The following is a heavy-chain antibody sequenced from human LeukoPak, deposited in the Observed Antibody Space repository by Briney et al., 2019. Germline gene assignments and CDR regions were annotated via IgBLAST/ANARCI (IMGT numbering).Heavy chain of an antibody. J-gene: IGHJ4*02. V-gene: IGHV3-48*03. CDR3: VRDREESSSSYLRGDY. CDR2: ISTSGRST. D-gene: IGHD6-6*01. Sequence: GGSLRLSCTASGFTFSSYQMIWVRQAPGKGLEWVSYISTSGRSTYYAESVKGQFTISRDNAKNSLYMQMNCLKAEDTAVYYCVRDREESSSSYLRGDYWGQGALVTVSS. CDR1: GFTFSSYQ.